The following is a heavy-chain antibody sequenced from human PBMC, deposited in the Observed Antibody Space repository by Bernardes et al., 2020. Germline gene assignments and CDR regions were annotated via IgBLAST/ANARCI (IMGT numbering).Heavy chain of an antibody. CDR3: ARLEAVYYDSSADDY. J-gene: IGHJ4*02. D-gene: IGHD3-22*01. V-gene: IGHV3-74*01. CDR2: INSDGSST. CDR1: GFTFSSYW. Sequence: GGSLRLSCAASGFTFSSYWMHWVRQAPGKGLVWVSRINSDGSSTSYADSVKGRFTISRDNAKNTLYLQMNSLRAEDTAVYYCARLEAVYYDSSADDYWGQGTLVTVSS.